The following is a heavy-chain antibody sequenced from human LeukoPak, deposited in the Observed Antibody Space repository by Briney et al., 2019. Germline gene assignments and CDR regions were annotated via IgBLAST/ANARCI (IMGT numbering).Heavy chain of an antibody. J-gene: IGHJ4*02. Sequence: PGGSLRLSCAASGFSFSSYAMSWVRQAPGKGLEWVSGISGSGGSTYYADSVKGRFTISRDNSKNTLYLQMNSLRAEDTAVYYCAKDRPMIVVDTYYFDYWGQGTLVTVSS. CDR3: AKDRPMIVVDTYYFDY. CDR1: GFSFSSYA. V-gene: IGHV3-23*01. CDR2: ISGSGGST. D-gene: IGHD3-22*01.